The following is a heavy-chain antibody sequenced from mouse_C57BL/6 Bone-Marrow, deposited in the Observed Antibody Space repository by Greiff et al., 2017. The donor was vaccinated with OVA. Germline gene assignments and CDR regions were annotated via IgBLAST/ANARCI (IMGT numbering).Heavy chain of an antibody. V-gene: IGHV1-4*01. J-gene: IGHJ4*01. Sequence: VQVVESGAELARPGASVKMSCKASGYTFTSYSMHWVKQRPGQGLEWIGYINPSSGYTKYNQKFKDKATLTADKSSSPAYMQLSSLTSEDSAVYYCARRWVSDYWGQGTSVTVSS. CDR3: ARRWVSDY. CDR2: INPSSGYT. CDR1: GYTFTSYS. D-gene: IGHD6-2*01.